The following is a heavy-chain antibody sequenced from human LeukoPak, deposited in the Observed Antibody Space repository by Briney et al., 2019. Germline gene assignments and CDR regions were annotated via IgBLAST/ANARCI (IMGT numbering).Heavy chain of an antibody. V-gene: IGHV3-23*01. CDR3: AKDLDYDILTGSDYFDY. D-gene: IGHD3-9*01. CDR2: ISGSGGST. Sequence: GGTLRLSCAASGFTFSSYGVSWVRQAPGKGLEWVSAISGSGGSTYYADSVKGRFTISRDNSKNTLYLQMNSLRAEDTAVYYCAKDLDYDILTGSDYFDYWGQGTLVTVSS. J-gene: IGHJ4*02. CDR1: GFTFSSYG.